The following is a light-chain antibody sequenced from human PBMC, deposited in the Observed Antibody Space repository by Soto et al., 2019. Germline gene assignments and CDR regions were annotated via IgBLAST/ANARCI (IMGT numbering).Light chain of an antibody. J-gene: IGLJ2*01. Sequence: QSAPTQPASVSGSPGQSSTDSCTGTSSDVGGYNYVSWYQQHPGKAPKLMIYEVSNRPSGVSNRFSGSKSGNTASLTISGLQAEDEADYYCSSYTSSSTLVVFGGGTKLTVL. V-gene: IGLV2-14*01. CDR2: EVS. CDR3: SSYTSSSTLVV. CDR1: SSDVGGYNY.